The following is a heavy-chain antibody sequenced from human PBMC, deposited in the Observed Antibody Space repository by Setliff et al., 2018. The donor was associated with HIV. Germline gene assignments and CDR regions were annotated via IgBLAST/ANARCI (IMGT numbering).Heavy chain of an antibody. CDR2: IYYSGDS. V-gene: IGHV4-59*08. Sequence: SETLSLTCTVSGASITSSYWTWIGQSPGRGLEYLGYIYYSGDSNYSPSLKSRLSMSLDASTSQFSLRLNSLTAADTAMYYCARFARDPTDWGRGILVTVSS. CDR3: ARFARDPTD. CDR1: GASITSSY. J-gene: IGHJ4*02.